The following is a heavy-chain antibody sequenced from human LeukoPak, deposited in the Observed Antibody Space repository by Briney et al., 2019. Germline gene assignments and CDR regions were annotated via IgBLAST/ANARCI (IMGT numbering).Heavy chain of an antibody. CDR3: ARVYCSSTSCYYYYYYGMDV. Sequence: GGSLRLSCAASGFSFSSYWMSWVRQAPGKGLEWVANIKQDGSEKYYVDSVKGRFTISRDNTKNSLYLHMNSLRAEDTAVYYCARVYCSSTSCYYYYYYGMDVWGQGTTVTVSS. CDR2: IKQDGSEK. CDR1: GFSFSSYW. D-gene: IGHD2-2*01. J-gene: IGHJ6*02. V-gene: IGHV3-7*03.